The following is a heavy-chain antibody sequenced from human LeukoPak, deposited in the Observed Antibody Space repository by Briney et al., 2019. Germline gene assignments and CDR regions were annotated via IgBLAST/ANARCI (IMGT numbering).Heavy chain of an antibody. CDR1: GFIFSSYS. Sequence: GGSLRLSCAASGFIFSSYSMNWVRQAPGKGLEWVSSISSSSSYIYYADSVKGRFTISRDNAKNSLYLQMNSLRAEDTAVYYCARDGYSGSYFDYWGQGTLVTVSS. V-gene: IGHV3-21*01. CDR3: ARDGYSGSYFDY. J-gene: IGHJ4*02. CDR2: ISSSSSYI. D-gene: IGHD1-26*01.